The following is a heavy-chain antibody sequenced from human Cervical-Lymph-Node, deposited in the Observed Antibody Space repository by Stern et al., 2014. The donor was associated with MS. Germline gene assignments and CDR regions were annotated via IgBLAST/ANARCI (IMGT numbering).Heavy chain of an antibody. CDR3: ARGNWNYRYYYYGMDV. J-gene: IGHJ6*02. D-gene: IGHD1-7*01. V-gene: IGHV3-33*01. Sequence: VQLVQSGGGVVQPGRSLRLSCAASGFTFSSYGMHWVRQAPGKGLEWVAVIWYDGSNTYYADSLKGRFTISRDNSKNTLYLQMNSLRAEDTAVYYCARGNWNYRYYYYGMDVWGQGTTVTVSS. CDR1: GFTFSSYG. CDR2: IWYDGSNT.